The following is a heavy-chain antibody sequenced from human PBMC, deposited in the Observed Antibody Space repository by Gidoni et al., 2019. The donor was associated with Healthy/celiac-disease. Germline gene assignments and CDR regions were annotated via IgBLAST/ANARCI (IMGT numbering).Heavy chain of an antibody. Sequence: QVQLVQSGAEVKKPGSSVKVSCKASGGTFSSYAISWVRQAPGQGLEWMGGIIPIFGTANYAQKFQGRVTITADESTSTAYMELSSLRSEDTAVYYCARDTDYYDSSGYYYPAWFDPWGQGTLVTVSS. CDR2: IIPIFGTA. V-gene: IGHV1-69*01. CDR3: ARDTDYYDSSGYYYPAWFDP. CDR1: GGTFSSYA. D-gene: IGHD3-22*01. J-gene: IGHJ5*02.